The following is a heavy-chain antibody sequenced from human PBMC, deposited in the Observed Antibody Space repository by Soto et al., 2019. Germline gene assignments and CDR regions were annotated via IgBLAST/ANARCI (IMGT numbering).Heavy chain of an antibody. CDR3: ARDLLYYGSGTRSLDY. CDR2: INAGNDNT. Sequence: ASVKVSCKASGYTFTSYDMHWVRQAPGHRLEWMGWINAGNDNTKYSQKFQGRVTITRDTSASTVYMELSTLTSEDTAVYYCARDLLYYGSGTRSLDYWGQGTLVTVSS. J-gene: IGHJ4*02. CDR1: GYTFTSYD. V-gene: IGHV1-3*01. D-gene: IGHD3-10*01.